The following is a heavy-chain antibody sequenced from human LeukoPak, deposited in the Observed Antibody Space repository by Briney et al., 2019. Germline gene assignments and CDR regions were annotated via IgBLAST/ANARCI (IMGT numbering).Heavy chain of an antibody. CDR2: VKSQSDGGAT. Sequence: GGSLRLSCAASGFTFSSAWMSWVRQAPGKGLAWVGRVKSQSDGGATDYAAPVKGRFTVSRDDSKNTLYLQMDSLKTEDTAVYYCMTDHPWQVRSWGQGALVTVSS. CDR1: GFTFSSAW. J-gene: IGHJ4*02. D-gene: IGHD6-19*01. V-gene: IGHV3-15*01. CDR3: MTDHPWQVRS.